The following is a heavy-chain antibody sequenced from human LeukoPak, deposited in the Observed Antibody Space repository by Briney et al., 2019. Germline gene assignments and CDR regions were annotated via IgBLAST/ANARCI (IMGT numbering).Heavy chain of an antibody. CDR1: GFTFSSYA. CDR2: ISYDGSNK. CDR3: ARDIVVVPAAILYYYGMDV. J-gene: IGHJ6*04. Sequence: GGSLRLSCAASGFTFSSYAMHWVRQAPGKGLEGVAVISYDGSNKYYADSVKGRFTISRDNSKNTLYLQMNSLRAEDTAVYYCARDIVVVPAAILYYYGMDVWGKGTTVTVSS. D-gene: IGHD2-2*01. V-gene: IGHV3-30*04.